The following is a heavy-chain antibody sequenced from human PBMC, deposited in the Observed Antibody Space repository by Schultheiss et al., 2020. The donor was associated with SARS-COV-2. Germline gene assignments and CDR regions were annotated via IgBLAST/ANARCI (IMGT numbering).Heavy chain of an antibody. D-gene: IGHD5-12*01. CDR1: GFTFSSYA. CDR2: ISSSGSTI. V-gene: IGHV3-48*04. CDR3: ARDQRIVATPGHFDY. Sequence: GGSLRLSCAASGFTFSSYAMHWVRQAPGKGLEWVSYISSSGSTIYYADSVKGRFTISRDNAKNTLYLQMNSLRAEDTAVYYCARDQRIVATPGHFDYWGQGTLVTVSS. J-gene: IGHJ4*02.